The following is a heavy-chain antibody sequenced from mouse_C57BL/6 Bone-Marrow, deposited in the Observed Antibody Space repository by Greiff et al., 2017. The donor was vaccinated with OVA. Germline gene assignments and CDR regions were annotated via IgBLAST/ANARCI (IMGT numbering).Heavy chain of an antibody. D-gene: IGHD1-1*02. Sequence: QVQLQQPGAELVMPGASVKLSCKASGYTFTSYWMHWVKPRPGQGLEWIGEIDPTDSYTNYNQKFKGKSTLTVDKSSSTAYMQLSSLTSEDSAVYYCAREGGPYYAMDYWGQGTSVTVSS. J-gene: IGHJ4*01. CDR3: AREGGPYYAMDY. CDR1: GYTFTSYW. V-gene: IGHV1-69*01. CDR2: IDPTDSYT.